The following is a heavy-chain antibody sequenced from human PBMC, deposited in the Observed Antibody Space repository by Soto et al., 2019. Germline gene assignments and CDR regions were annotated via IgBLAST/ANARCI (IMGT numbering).Heavy chain of an antibody. D-gene: IGHD6-13*01. CDR1: GFTFSSYW. V-gene: IGHV3-7*01. J-gene: IGHJ6*03. Sequence: EVQLVESGGGLVQPGGSLRLSCAASGFTFSSYWMSWVRQAPGKGLEWVANIKQDGSEKYYVDSVKGRFTISRDNAKNSLYLQMNSLRAEDTAVYYCARVAGTGLWYYYYYYMDVWGKGTTVTVSS. CDR2: IKQDGSEK. CDR3: ARVAGTGLWYYYYYYMDV.